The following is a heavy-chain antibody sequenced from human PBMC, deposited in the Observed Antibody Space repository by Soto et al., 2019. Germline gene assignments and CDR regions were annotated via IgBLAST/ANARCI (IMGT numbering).Heavy chain of an antibody. CDR2: IAYDGSKT. D-gene: IGHD3-22*01. Sequence: QVQLVESGGGVVRPGRSLRLTCAASGFTFSSSGMHWVRQAPGKGLEWVALIAYDGSKTYYGDSVRGRFTISRDNSENTLFLQMNSLRAEDTAVYYCARWVGGSMFDNSGKYDSWGQGTLVTVSS. J-gene: IGHJ5*01. CDR1: GFTFSSSG. CDR3: ARWVGGSMFDNSGKYDS. V-gene: IGHV3-30*03.